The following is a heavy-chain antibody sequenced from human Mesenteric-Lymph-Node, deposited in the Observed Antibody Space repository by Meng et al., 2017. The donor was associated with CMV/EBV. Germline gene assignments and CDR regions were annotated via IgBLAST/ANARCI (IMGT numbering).Heavy chain of an antibody. J-gene: IGHJ1*01. CDR2: INPGSGCS. CDR1: EYSFTTSA. D-gene: IGHD3-10*01. Sequence: AEYSFTTSALHWVRQAPGEGPEWLGWINPGSGCSDATKILRARVTMTRDTSANTAYMELSSLTSEDTTVYDWAKGGRSGSFYKVDSWGQGALVTISS. V-gene: IGHV1-3*01. CDR3: AKGGRSGSFYKVDS.